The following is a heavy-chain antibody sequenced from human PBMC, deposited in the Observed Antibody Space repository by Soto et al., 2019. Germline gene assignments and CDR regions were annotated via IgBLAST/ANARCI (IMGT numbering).Heavy chain of an antibody. V-gene: IGHV1-46*01. J-gene: IGHJ4*02. CDR1: GYSFTSYY. D-gene: IGHD5-12*01. CDR2: INPGSGSP. Sequence: EASVKVSCKASGYSFTSYYMHWVRQAPGQGLEWMGIINPGSGSPSYAQKFQGRVTMTRDTSTSTVYMELSSLRSEDTAVYYCTRPRRDGYNYGFDYWGQGTLVTVSS. CDR3: TRPRRDGYNYGFDY.